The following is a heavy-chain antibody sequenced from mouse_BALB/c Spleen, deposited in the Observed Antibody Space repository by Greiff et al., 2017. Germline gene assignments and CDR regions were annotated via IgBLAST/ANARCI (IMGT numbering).Heavy chain of an antibody. Sequence: EVKVVESGGGLVQPGGSRKLSCEASGFTFSSFVMHWVRQAPEKGLEWVAYISSCSSTIYYEDTVKGRFTISRDNPKNTLFLQMTGLRSEDTALYYCSRSVYYDGYYHTPPLAYWGQGTLVTVSA. CDR1: GFTFSSFV. D-gene: IGHD2-3*01. CDR3: SRSVYYDGYYHTPPLAY. V-gene: IGHV5-17*02. CDR2: ISSCSSTI. J-gene: IGHJ3*01.